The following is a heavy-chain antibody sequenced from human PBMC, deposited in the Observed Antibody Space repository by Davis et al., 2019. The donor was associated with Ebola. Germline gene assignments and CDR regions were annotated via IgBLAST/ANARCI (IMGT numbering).Heavy chain of an antibody. J-gene: IGHJ6*03. CDR3: AREVVVVPAAPLYYYYYMDV. V-gene: IGHV3-13*03. CDR2: IGTAGDT. Sequence: PGGSLRLSCAACGFTFSSYDMHWVRQATGKGLEWVSAIGTAGDTYYPGSVKGQFTISRENAKNSLYLQMNSLRAGDTAVYYCAREVVVVPAAPLYYYYYMDVWGKGTTVTVSS. CDR1: GFTFSSYD. D-gene: IGHD2-2*01.